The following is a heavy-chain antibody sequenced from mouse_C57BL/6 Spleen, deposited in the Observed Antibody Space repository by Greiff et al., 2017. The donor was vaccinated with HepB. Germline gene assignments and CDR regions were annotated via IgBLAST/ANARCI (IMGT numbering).Heavy chain of an antibody. D-gene: IGHD2-4*01. CDR3: ARDYDPRQYYAMDY. CDR2: IYPRSGNT. CDR1: GYTFTSYG. Sequence: QVQLQQSGAELARPGASVKLSCKASGYTFTSYGISWVKQRTGQGLEWIGEIYPRSGNTYYNEKFKGKATLTADKSSSTAYMELRSLTSEDSAVYFCARDYDPRQYYAMDYWGQGTSVTVSS. J-gene: IGHJ4*01. V-gene: IGHV1-81*01.